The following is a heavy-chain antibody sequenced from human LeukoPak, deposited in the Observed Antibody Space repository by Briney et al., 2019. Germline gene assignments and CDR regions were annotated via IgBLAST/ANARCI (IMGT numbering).Heavy chain of an antibody. CDR3: ARVRTRHWYFDL. J-gene: IGHJ2*01. CDR1: GGSISSNY. V-gene: IGHV4-59*12. Sequence: TPSETLSLTCTVSGGSISSNYWSWIRQPPGKGLEWIGYIYYSGSTYYNPSLKSRVTISVDTSKNQFSLKLSSVTAADTAVYYCARVRTRHWYFDLWGRGTLVTVSS. CDR2: IYYSGST.